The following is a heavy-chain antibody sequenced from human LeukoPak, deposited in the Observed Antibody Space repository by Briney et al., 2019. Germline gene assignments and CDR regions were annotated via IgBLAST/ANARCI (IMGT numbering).Heavy chain of an antibody. Sequence: SETLSLTCAVYGGSFSGYYWSWIRQPPGKGLEWIGEINHSGSTNYNPSLKSRVTISVDTSKNHFSLNLSSVTAADTAVYYCARGPYCGGDCYSHFDYWGQGTLVTVSS. CDR3: ARGPYCGGDCYSHFDY. V-gene: IGHV4-34*01. CDR1: GGSFSGYY. D-gene: IGHD2-21*01. CDR2: INHSGST. J-gene: IGHJ4*02.